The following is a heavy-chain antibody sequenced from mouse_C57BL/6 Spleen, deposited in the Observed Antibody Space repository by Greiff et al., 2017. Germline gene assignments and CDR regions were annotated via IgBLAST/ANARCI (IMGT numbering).Heavy chain of an antibody. CDR2: IDPETGGT. D-gene: IGHD1-1*01. CDR3: TRRVLITTLVATDWYFDV. V-gene: IGHV1-15*01. CDR1: GYTFTDYE. Sequence: VQLQQSGAELVRPGASVTLSCKASGYTFTDYEMHWVTQTPVHGLEWIGAIDPETGGTASNQKFKGKAILTADKSSSTAYMELRSLTSEDSAVYYCTRRVLITTLVATDWYFDVWGTGTTVTVSS. J-gene: IGHJ1*03.